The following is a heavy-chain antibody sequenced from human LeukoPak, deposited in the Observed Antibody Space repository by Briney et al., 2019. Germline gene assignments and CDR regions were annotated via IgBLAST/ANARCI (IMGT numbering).Heavy chain of an antibody. V-gene: IGHV3-21*01. Sequence: GGSLRLSCAASGFTFSSYSMNWVRQAPGKGLEWVSSISSSSSYIYYADSVKGRFTISRDNAKNSLYLQMNSLRAEDTAVYYCARDDGEIDCSGGSCYRRVYFDYWGQGTLVTVSS. CDR2: ISSSSSYI. CDR3: ARDDGEIDCSGGSCYRRVYFDY. CDR1: GFTFSSYS. J-gene: IGHJ4*02. D-gene: IGHD2-15*01.